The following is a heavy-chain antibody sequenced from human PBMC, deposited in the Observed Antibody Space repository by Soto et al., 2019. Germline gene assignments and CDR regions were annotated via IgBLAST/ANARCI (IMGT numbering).Heavy chain of an antibody. CDR2: RNPNSGNT. V-gene: IGHV1-8*01. J-gene: IGHJ4*02. CDR1: GYTFTSYD. Sequence: QVQLVQSGAEVKKPGASVKVSCKASGYTFTSYDINWVRQATGQGLEWMGRRNPNSGNTAYAQKFQGRVTMTRNTSIITAYMERSSLRSEDKAVYYCAIEVAVAGLDYWGQGTLVTVTS. CDR3: AIEVAVAGLDY. D-gene: IGHD6-19*01.